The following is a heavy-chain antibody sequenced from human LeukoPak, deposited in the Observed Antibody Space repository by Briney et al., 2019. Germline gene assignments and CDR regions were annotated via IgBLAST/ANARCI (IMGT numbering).Heavy chain of an antibody. V-gene: IGHV4-59*01. CDR2: IYYSGST. CDR1: GGSISSYY. Sequence: SETLSLTCTVSGGSISSYYWSWIRQPPGKGLEWIGYIYYSGSTNYNPSLKGRVTISVDTSKNQFSLKLSSVTAADTAVYYCASEALYSSSFDYWGRGTLVTVSS. CDR3: ASEALYSSSFDY. D-gene: IGHD6-13*01. J-gene: IGHJ4*02.